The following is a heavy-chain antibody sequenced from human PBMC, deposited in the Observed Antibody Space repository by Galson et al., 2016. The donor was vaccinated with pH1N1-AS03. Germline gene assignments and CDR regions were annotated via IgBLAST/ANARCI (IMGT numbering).Heavy chain of an antibody. V-gene: IGHV3-7*01. CDR3: ARQDSSGYFHGLDV. Sequence: SLRLSCAASGFSINSYWMTWVRQAPGKGPEWVANIKKDGSEKYYVDSVEGRFTISRDNAENSVYLQLNSLRAEDTAVYYCARQDSSGYFHGLDVWGRGTTVTISS. D-gene: IGHD3-22*01. J-gene: IGHJ3*01. CDR1: GFSINSYW. CDR2: IKKDGSEK.